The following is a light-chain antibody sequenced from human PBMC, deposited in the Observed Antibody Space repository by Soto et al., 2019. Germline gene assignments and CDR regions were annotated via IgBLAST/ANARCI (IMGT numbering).Light chain of an antibody. CDR2: KAS. Sequence: DILMTQSPSTLSASVGDRVTITCRASQSISSWLAWYQQKPGKAPKLLIYKASSLESGVPSRFSGSGSGTEFTLTISSLQPDDFATYYCQQYNSYCTFGQGTKLEIK. CDR3: QQYNSYCT. CDR1: QSISSW. J-gene: IGKJ1*01. V-gene: IGKV1-5*03.